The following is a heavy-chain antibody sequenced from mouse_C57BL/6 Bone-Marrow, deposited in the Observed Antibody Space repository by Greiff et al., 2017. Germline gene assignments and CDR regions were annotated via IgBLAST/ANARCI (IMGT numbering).Heavy chain of an antibody. J-gene: IGHJ2*01. CDR1: GYTFTSYT. Sequence: VQLQQSGAELARPGASVKMSCKASGYTFTSYTMHWVKQRPGQGLEWIGYINPSRGYTKYHQKFKDKATLTADKSSSTAYMQLSSLTSECSAVYYCATNWGFDYWGQGTTLTVSS. D-gene: IGHD4-1*01. V-gene: IGHV1-4*01. CDR3: ATNWGFDY. CDR2: INPSRGYT.